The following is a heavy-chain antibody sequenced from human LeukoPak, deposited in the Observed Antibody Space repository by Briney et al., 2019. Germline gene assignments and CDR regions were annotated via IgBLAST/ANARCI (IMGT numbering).Heavy chain of an antibody. J-gene: IGHJ4*02. CDR1: GDSISSYY. V-gene: IGHV4-59*01. D-gene: IGHD4-23*01. CDR2: IYYSGST. CDR3: ARVPYGGVVDY. Sequence: ASETLSLTCTVSGDSISSYYWSWIRQPPGKGLEWIGYIYYSGSTNYSPSLKSRVTVSVATPKNQFSLKLSSVTAADTAVYYCARVPYGGVVDYWGQGTLVTVSS.